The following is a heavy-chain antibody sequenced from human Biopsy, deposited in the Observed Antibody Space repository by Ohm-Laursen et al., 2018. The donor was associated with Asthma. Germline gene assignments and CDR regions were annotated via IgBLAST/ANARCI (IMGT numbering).Heavy chain of an antibody. V-gene: IGHV3-30*18. CDR3: AKDVFPGWELRRGPDY. J-gene: IGHJ4*02. CDR2: ISFDGSNK. CDR1: GFTFSNYG. Sequence: RSLRLSCSASGFTFSNYGMHWVRQAPGKGLDWVAVISFDGSNKSYTDSVKGRFTISRDNSRNTLHLQMNSLRAEDTAVYYCAKDVFPGWELRRGPDYWGQGTLVTVSS. D-gene: IGHD1-26*01.